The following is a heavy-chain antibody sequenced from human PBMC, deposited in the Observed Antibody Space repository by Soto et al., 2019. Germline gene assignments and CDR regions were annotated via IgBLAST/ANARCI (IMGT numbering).Heavy chain of an antibody. V-gene: IGHV4-59*01. D-gene: IGHD3-22*01. CDR2: IYYSGTT. CDR3: ARALNLYYYDTSGVYFDS. Sequence: SETLSLTCTVSGGSISGYFWSWIRQPPGRGLEWIGYIYYSGTTNYNPSLKSRVTISLDTSKNQFSLKLSSVSAADTAVYFCARALNLYYYDTSGVYFDSWGQGTLVTVSS. J-gene: IGHJ4*02. CDR1: GGSISGYF.